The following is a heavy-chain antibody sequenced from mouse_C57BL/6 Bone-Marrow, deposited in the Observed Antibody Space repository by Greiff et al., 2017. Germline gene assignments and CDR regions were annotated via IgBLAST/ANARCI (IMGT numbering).Heavy chain of an antibody. J-gene: IGHJ1*03. Sequence: VQLQQSGAELVRPGASVKLSCTASGFNIKDYYMHWVKQRPEQGLEWIGRLDPEDGDTEYAPKFQGKATMTADTSSHTAYLQLSSLTSEDTAVYYCTTRYYGSSYDWYFDVWGTGTTVTVAS. V-gene: IGHV14-1*01. D-gene: IGHD1-1*01. CDR1: GFNIKDYY. CDR3: TTRYYGSSYDWYFDV. CDR2: LDPEDGDT.